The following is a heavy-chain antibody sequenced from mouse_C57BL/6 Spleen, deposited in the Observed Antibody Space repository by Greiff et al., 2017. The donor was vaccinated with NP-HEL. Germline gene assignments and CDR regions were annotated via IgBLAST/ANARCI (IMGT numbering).Heavy chain of an antibody. V-gene: IGHV1-50*01. Sequence: QVQLQQPGAELVKPGASVKLSCKASGYTFTSYWMQWVKQRPGQGLEWIGEIDPSDSYTNYNQKSKGKATLTVDTSSSTAYMQLSSLTSEDSAVYYCARGPAQATRAMDYWGQGTSVTVSS. CDR1: GYTFTSYW. J-gene: IGHJ4*01. CDR2: IDPSDSYT. CDR3: ARGPAQATRAMDY. D-gene: IGHD3-2*02.